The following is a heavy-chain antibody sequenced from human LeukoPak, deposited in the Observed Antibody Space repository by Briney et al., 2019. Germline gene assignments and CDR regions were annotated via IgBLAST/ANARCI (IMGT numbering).Heavy chain of an antibody. CDR1: GGSFCGYF. V-gene: IGHV4-34*01. CDR2: IHESGST. D-gene: IGHD4-11*01. Sequence: SETLSLTCAVYGGSFCGYFWSWIRQPPGKGLEWIGQIHESGSTNYNPSLKSRVTMSIDTSKKQFSLKVRSMTAADTAVYFCARASAYSTSSGVNYWGQGALVTVSS. CDR3: ARASAYSTSSGVNY. J-gene: IGHJ4*02.